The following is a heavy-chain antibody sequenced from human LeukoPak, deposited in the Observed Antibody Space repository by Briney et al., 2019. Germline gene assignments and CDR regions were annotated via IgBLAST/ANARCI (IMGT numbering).Heavy chain of an antibody. CDR3: AKAPVTSCSGVFCYPFDS. CDR2: ISSSSSYI. CDR1: GFTFSSYW. Sequence: GGSLRLSCAASGFTFSSYWMNWVRQAPGKGLEWVSSISSSSSYIYYAASVRGRFTVSRDNSKNTLYLQMNGLRAEDAAVYYCAKAPVTSCSGVFCYPFDSWGQGTLVTVSS. J-gene: IGHJ4*02. D-gene: IGHD2-15*01. V-gene: IGHV3-21*04.